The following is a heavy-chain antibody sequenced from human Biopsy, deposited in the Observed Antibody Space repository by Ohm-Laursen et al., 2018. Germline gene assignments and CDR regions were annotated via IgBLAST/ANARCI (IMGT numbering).Heavy chain of an antibody. CDR1: GYTFYSYG. J-gene: IGHJ3*01. Sequence: ASVKVSCKASGYTFYSYGITWVRQAPGQRLEWMGWITADNTNSAQKFQGRLTMTTDISTSTAYMDLKGLRSDDTAIYYCARAFGGAYYSYAFDLWGQGTLVTVSS. CDR3: ARAFGGAYYSYAFDL. CDR2: ITADNT. V-gene: IGHV1-18*01. D-gene: IGHD2-21*02.